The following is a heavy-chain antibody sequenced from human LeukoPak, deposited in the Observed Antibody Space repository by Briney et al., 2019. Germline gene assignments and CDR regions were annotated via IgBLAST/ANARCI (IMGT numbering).Heavy chain of an antibody. CDR2: TYYRSKWYN. CDR1: GDSVSSNSAA. Sequence: KPSQTLSLTCAISGDSVSSNSAAWNWIRQSPSRGLEWLGRTYYRSKWYNDYAVSVKSRITINPDTSKNQFSLQLNSVTPEDTAVYYCARLDGRVRYSSSFDAFDIWGQGTMVTVSS. V-gene: IGHV6-1*01. D-gene: IGHD6-13*01. J-gene: IGHJ3*02. CDR3: ARLDGRVRYSSSFDAFDI.